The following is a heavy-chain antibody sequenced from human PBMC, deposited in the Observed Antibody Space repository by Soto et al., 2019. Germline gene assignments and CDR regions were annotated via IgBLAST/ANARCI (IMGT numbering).Heavy chain of an antibody. D-gene: IGHD3-3*01. CDR3: AKSPLAYDFWSGYYNYYGMDV. CDR2: ISGSGGST. V-gene: IGHV3-23*01. J-gene: IGHJ6*02. CDR1: GFTFSSYA. Sequence: GGSLRLSCAASGFTFSSYAMSWVRQAPGKGLEWVSAISGSGGSTYYADSVKGRFTISRDNSKNTLYLQMNSPRAEDTAVYYCAKSPLAYDFWSGYYNYYGMDVWGQGTTVTVSS.